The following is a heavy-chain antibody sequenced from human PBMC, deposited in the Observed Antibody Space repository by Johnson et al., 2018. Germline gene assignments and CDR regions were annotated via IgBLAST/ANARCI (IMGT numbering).Heavy chain of an antibody. D-gene: IGHD3-22*01. CDR2: IWYDGSNT. V-gene: IGHV3-33*06. CDR1: GFTFRNYG. Sequence: QVQLRESGGGVVQPGTSLRLSCAASGFTFRNYGMHWVRQAPGKGLEWVAIIWYDGSNTYHADSVKGRFTISRDNSKNTLYLQMNSLRAGDKAVYYGGKSIVVVISGTYYMDVWGKGTTVTVSS. CDR3: GKSIVVVISGTYYMDV. J-gene: IGHJ6*03.